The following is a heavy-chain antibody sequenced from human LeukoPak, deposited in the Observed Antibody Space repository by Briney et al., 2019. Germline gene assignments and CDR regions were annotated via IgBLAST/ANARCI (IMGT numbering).Heavy chain of an antibody. Sequence: GGSLRLSCAASGFTVSSNYMSWVRQAPGKGLEWVSVIYSGGSTYYADSVKGRFTISRDNSKNTLYLQMNSLRAEDTAVYYCAKSSGYWDFGAFGIWGQGTMVTVSS. CDR2: IYSGGST. V-gene: IGHV3-66*01. D-gene: IGHD3-22*01. CDR1: GFTVSSNY. J-gene: IGHJ3*02. CDR3: AKSSGYWDFGAFGI.